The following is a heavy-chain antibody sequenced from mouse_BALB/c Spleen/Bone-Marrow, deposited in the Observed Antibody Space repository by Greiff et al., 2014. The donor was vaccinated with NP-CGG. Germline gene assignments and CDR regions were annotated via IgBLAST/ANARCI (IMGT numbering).Heavy chain of an antibody. CDR2: ISPGDGNT. CDR1: GYTFTTYD. CDR3: ARGGDYHYFDY. D-gene: IGHD2-4*01. V-gene: IGHV1S56*01. J-gene: IGHJ2*01. Sequence: QVQLQQSGPELVKPGALVKISCKASGYTFTTYDINWVKQRPGQGLEWIGWISPGDGNTNYNEKFKGKAALTADKSTSTAYMQLSSLTSENSAGYFWARGGDYHYFDYWGQGTTLTVSS.